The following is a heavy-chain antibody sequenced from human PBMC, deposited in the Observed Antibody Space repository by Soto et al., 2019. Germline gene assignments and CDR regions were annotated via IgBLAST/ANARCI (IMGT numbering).Heavy chain of an antibody. V-gene: IGHV4-31*03. CDR1: GGSISSGGYY. D-gene: IGHD4-17*01. J-gene: IGHJ4*02. CDR2: SYYSGST. CDR3: ARSPEATLTAFDY. Sequence: QVQLQESGPGLVKPSQTLSLTCTVSGGSISSGGYYWSWIRQHPGKGLEWIGYSYYSGSTYYNPSHKDRVTISVYTSKKQFSLKLSSVTAADTAVYYCARSPEATLTAFDYWGKGTLVTVSS.